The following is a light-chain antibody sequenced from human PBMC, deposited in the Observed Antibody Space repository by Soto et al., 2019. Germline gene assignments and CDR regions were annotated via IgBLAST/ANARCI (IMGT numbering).Light chain of an antibody. CDR1: QSIDNW. V-gene: IGKV1-5*03. J-gene: IGKJ4*01. Sequence: DIQMTQSPSTLSASVGDRVTITCRASQSIDNWLAWYQQKPGKGPILLIYKASSLESGVPSRFSGSGSGTQYTLTISSLQPDDFATYYCQQYKDYALTFGGGTKVEIK. CDR2: KAS. CDR3: QQYKDYALT.